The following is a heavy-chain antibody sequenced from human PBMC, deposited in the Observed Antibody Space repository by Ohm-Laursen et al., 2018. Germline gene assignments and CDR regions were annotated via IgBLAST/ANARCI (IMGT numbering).Heavy chain of an antibody. Sequence: TLSLTCPVSGDSISSYYWSWIRQPAGKGQEWIGRIYSSGSTTYNPSLKSRVTMSVDTSKSQFSLKVNSVTAADTAVYYCARSFDTYYFDLWGQGTLVTVSS. CDR1: GDSISSYY. J-gene: IGHJ4*02. V-gene: IGHV4-4*07. CDR3: ARSFDTYYFDL. CDR2: IYSSGST.